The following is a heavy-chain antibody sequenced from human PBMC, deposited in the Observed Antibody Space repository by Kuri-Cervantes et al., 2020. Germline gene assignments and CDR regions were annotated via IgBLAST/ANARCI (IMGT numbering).Heavy chain of an antibody. V-gene: IGHV3-30*04. CDR1: GFTFSSYA. CDR3: ARDQIQLWFPDYFDY. J-gene: IGHJ4*02. Sequence: GGSLRLSCAASGFTFSSYAMHWVRQAPGKGLEWVAVISYDGSNKYYADSVKGRFTISRDNSKNTLYLQMNSLRAEDTAVYYCARDQIQLWFPDYFDYWGQGTLVTVSS. D-gene: IGHD5-18*01. CDR2: ISYDGSNK.